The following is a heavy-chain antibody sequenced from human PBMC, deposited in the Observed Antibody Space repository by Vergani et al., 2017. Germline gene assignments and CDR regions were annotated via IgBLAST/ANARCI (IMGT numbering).Heavy chain of an antibody. Sequence: QLQLQESGPGLVKPSETLSLTCTVSGGSISSSSYYWGWIRQPPGKGLEWIGSIYYSGRTYYNPSLKSRVTISVDTSKNQFSLKLSSVTAADTAVYYCARLPDYDILTGYSFWAQIDAFDIWGQGTMVTVS. V-gene: IGHV4-39*01. CDR2: IYYSGRT. CDR3: ARLPDYDILTGYSFWAQIDAFDI. CDR1: GGSISSSSYY. D-gene: IGHD3-9*01. J-gene: IGHJ3*02.